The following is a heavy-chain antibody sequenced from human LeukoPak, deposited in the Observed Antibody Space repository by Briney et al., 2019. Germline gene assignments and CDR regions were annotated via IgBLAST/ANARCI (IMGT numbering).Heavy chain of an antibody. CDR2: ISGNGGST. CDR1: GFTFGNYA. D-gene: IGHD5-12*01. V-gene: IGHV3-23*01. J-gene: IGHJ5*02. Sequence: GGSLRLSCAASGFTFGNYAMSWVRQAPGKGLEWVSLISGNGGSTYYADSVKGRFTISRDNAKNSLYLQMNSLRAEDTAVYYCARFRRLTWFDPWGQGTLVTVSS. CDR3: ARFRRLTWFDP.